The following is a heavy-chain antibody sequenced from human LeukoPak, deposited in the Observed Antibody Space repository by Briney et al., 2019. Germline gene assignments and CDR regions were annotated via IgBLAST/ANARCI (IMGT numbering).Heavy chain of an antibody. Sequence: SETLSLTCAVYGGSFSGYYWSWIRQPPGKGPEWIGEINHSGSTNYNPSLKSRVTISVDTSKNQFSLKLSSVTAADTAVYYCARPIAVAGTGGDPFDYWGQGTLVTVSS. J-gene: IGHJ4*02. CDR1: GGSFSGYY. CDR3: ARPIAVAGTGGDPFDY. V-gene: IGHV4-34*01. D-gene: IGHD6-19*01. CDR2: INHSGST.